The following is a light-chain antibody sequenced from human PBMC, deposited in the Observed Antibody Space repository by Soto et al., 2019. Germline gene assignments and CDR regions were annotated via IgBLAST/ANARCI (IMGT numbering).Light chain of an antibody. V-gene: IGKV1-12*01. CDR3: QHASTFPFT. CDR2: AAS. CDR1: QLISSW. Sequence: DIQMTQSPSSLAASVGDRVTITCRASQLISSWLVWYQQKPGHAPKLLIYAASNLQSGGPSRFSGSASGTEFTLTISRLKPEDFANYYCQHASTFPFTLVGGTEVQIK. J-gene: IGKJ4*01.